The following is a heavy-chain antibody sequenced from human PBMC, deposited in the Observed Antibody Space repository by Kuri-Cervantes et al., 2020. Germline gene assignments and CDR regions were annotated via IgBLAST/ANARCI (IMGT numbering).Heavy chain of an antibody. D-gene: IGHD3-16*02. CDR3: ARDYVWGSYRLIDY. Sequence: SVKVSCKASGFTFTSSAVQWVRQARGQRLEWIGWIVVGSGNTNYAQKFQERVTITRDMSTSTAYMELSSLRSEDTAVYYCARDYVWGSYRLIDYWGQGTLVTVSS. CDR1: GFTFTSSA. CDR2: IVVGSGNT. J-gene: IGHJ4*02. V-gene: IGHV1-58*01.